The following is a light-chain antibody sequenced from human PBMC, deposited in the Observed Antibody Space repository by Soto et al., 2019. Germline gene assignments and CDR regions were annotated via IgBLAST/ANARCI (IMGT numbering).Light chain of an antibody. V-gene: IGLV2-14*01. CDR2: DVS. CDR1: SSDVGGYNY. J-gene: IGLJ2*01. CDR3: SSYTSSSPVV. Sequence: QSALTQPASVSGSPGQSITISCTGTSSDVGGYNYVSWYQQHPGKAPKLMIYDVSNRPSGVSNRFSGSKSGNTASLTISGLQAEEEADYYCSSYTSSSPVVFGGGIKHTVL.